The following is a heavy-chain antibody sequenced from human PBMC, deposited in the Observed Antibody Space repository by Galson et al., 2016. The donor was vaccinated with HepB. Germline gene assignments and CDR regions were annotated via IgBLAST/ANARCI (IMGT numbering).Heavy chain of an antibody. CDR1: GYTFTSYG. CDR3: ARDFRLAAGTTSYIHH. J-gene: IGHJ1*01. V-gene: IGHV1-18*01. D-gene: IGHD6-13*01. Sequence: SVKVSCKASGYTFTSYGISWVRQAPGQGLEWMGWISTHNGKTIYAQKLQDRVTLTTDTSTSTAYLDLRSLRSDDTAVYYCARDFRLAAGTTSYIHHWGQGTLVTVSS. CDR2: ISTHNGKT.